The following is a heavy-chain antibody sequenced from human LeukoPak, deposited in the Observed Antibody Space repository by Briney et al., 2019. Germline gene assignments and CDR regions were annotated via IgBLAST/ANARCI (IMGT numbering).Heavy chain of an antibody. V-gene: IGHV4-34*01. Sequence: SETLSLTCAVYGGSFSGYYWSWTRQPPGKGLEWIGEINHSGSTNYNPSLKSRVTISADTSKNQFSLRLTSVTAADTAVYYCARQTGSGLFILPGGQGTLVTVSS. CDR1: GGSFSGYY. D-gene: IGHD3/OR15-3a*01. CDR3: ARQTGSGLFILP. J-gene: IGHJ4*02. CDR2: INHSGST.